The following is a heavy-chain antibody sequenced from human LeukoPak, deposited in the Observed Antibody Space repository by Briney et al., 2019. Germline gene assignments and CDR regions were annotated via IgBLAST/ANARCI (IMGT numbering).Heavy chain of an antibody. CDR1: GFTFSSYW. Sequence: GGSLRLSCAASGFTFSSYWMSWVRQAPGKGLEWVAHIKQDGSEKYYVDSVKGRFTISRDNAKNSLYLQMNSLRAEDTAVYYCARDRPRYYYYYGMDVWGQGTTVTVSS. J-gene: IGHJ6*02. V-gene: IGHV3-7*01. CDR3: ARDRPRYYYYYGMDV. CDR2: IKQDGSEK. D-gene: IGHD6-6*01.